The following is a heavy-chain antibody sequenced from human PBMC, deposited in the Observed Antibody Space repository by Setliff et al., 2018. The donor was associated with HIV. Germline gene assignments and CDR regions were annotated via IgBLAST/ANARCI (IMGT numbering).Heavy chain of an antibody. CDR3: ARHRSRMKVVGHWYFDL. J-gene: IGHJ2*01. CDR2: IYNTGST. V-gene: IGHV4-31*03. D-gene: IGHD3-22*01. Sequence: SETLSLTCTVTGGSISSGGFYWTWIRQHPGKGLEWIGYIYNTGSTYHSPSLESRVTISIDTSKNQFSLKLSSVTAADTAVYYCARHRSRMKVVGHWYFDLWGRGTLVTVSS. CDR1: GGSISSGGFY.